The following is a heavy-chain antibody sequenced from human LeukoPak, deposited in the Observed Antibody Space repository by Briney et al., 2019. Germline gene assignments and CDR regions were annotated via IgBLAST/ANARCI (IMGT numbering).Heavy chain of an antibody. J-gene: IGHJ4*02. Sequence: SETLSLTCTVSGGSISSSSYYWGWIRQPPGKGLEWIGSIYYSGSTYYNPSLKSRVTISIDTSKNQFSLKLSSVTAADTAVYYCARLGGGASDYWGQGTLVTVSS. CDR2: IYYSGST. D-gene: IGHD2-21*01. CDR3: ARLGGGASDY. CDR1: GGSISSSSYY. V-gene: IGHV4-39*01.